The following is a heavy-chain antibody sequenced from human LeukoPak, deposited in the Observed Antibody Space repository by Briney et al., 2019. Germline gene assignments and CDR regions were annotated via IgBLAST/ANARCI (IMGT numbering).Heavy chain of an antibody. CDR1: GFTFSSYG. V-gene: IGHV3-30*02. CDR3: AKDNYCDYENDY. Sequence: GGSLRLSCAASGFTFSSYGMHWVRQAPGKGLQWVAFIRYDGSNKYYAESVKGRFTISRDNSKNTLYLQMNSLRAEDTAVYYCAKDNYCDYENDYWGQGTLVTVSS. CDR2: IRYDGSNK. J-gene: IGHJ4*02. D-gene: IGHD4-17*01.